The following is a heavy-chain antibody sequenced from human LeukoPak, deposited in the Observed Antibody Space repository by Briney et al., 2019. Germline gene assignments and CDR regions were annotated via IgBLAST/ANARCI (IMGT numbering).Heavy chain of an antibody. CDR2: IYYSGST. D-gene: IGHD5-18*01. V-gene: IGHV4-39*01. J-gene: IGHJ4*02. CDR3: ATTPSLTTAMVNVDY. Sequence: SETLSLTCTVSGGSISSSSYYWGWIPQPPGRGLEWIGSIYYSGSTYYNPSLKSRVTISVDTSKNQFSLKLSSVTAADTAVYYCATTPSLTTAMVNVDYWGQGTLVTVSS. CDR1: GGSISSSSYY.